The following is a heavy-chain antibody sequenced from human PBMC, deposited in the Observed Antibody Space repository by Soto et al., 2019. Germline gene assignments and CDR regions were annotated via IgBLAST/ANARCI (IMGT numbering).Heavy chain of an antibody. V-gene: IGHV4-30-2*01. J-gene: IGHJ5*02. CDR1: GGSISSGGYS. CDR2: IYHSGST. D-gene: IGHD3-22*01. Sequence: SETLSLTCAVSGGSISSGGYSWSWIRQPPGKGLEWIGYIYHSGSTYYNPSLKSRVTISVDRSKNQFSLKLSSVTAADTAVYYCAAGANSSGYFDPWGQGTPVTVSS. CDR3: AAGANSSGYFDP.